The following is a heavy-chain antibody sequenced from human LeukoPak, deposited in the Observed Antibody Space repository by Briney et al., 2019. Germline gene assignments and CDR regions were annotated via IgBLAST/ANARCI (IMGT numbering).Heavy chain of an antibody. V-gene: IGHV3-21*01. CDR2: ISSSSSYI. CDR1: GFRFSNYW. D-gene: IGHD3-22*01. CDR3: ARDPRYDRDFQH. Sequence: GGSLRLSCVASGFRFSNYWMSWVRQAPGKGLEWVSSISSSSSYIYYADSVKGRFTISRDNAKNSLYLQMNSLRAEDTAVYYCARDPRYDRDFQHWGQGTLVTVSS. J-gene: IGHJ1*01.